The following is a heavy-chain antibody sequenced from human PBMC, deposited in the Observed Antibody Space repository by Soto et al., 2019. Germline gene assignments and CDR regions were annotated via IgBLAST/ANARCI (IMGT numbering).Heavy chain of an antibody. D-gene: IGHD4-17*01. V-gene: IGHV1-18*01. J-gene: IGHJ4*02. CDR3: ARTRGPFYGDSPYYFDY. CDR1: GYGFTSYG. CDR2: ISAYNGNT. Sequence: GASVKVSCKASGYGFTSYGISWVRQAPGQGLEWMGWISAYNGNTNYAQKLQGRVTMTTDTSTSTAYMELRSLRSDDTAVYYCARTRGPFYGDSPYYFDYWGQGTLVTVSS.